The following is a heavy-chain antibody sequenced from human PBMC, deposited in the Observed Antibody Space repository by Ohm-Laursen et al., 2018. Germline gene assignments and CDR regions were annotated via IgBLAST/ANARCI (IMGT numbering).Heavy chain of an antibody. J-gene: IGHJ4*02. Sequence: GTLSLTCTVSGGSISSFSWSWIRQPAGKGLEWIGRIFTSGTTNYNPSLKSRVTMSVDTSKNQFSLKVNYVTAADTAVYYCARDGYYDGSRYQAFDSWGQGTLVTVSP. V-gene: IGHV4-4*07. CDR1: GGSISSFS. D-gene: IGHD3-22*01. CDR3: ARDGYYDGSRYQAFDS. CDR2: IFTSGTT.